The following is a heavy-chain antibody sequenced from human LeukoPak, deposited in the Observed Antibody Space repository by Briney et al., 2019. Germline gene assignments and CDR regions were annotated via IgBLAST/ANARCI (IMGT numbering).Heavy chain of an antibody. Sequence: GASVKVSCKASGYTFTSYGISWVRQAPGQGLEWMGGISAYNGNTNYAEKLQGRVTMTTDTSTSPAYMELRSLSSDDTAVYSCARVPQADGYNWALLYWGQGTLVTVSS. D-gene: IGHD5-24*01. J-gene: IGHJ4*02. CDR1: GYTFTSYG. CDR2: ISAYNGNT. CDR3: ARVPQADGYNWALLY. V-gene: IGHV1-18*01.